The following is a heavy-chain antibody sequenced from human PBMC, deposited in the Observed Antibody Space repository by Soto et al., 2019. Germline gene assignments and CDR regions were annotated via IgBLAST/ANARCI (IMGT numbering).Heavy chain of an antibody. Sequence: QVQLVQSGAEVKKPGASVKVSCKASGYTFTSYDINWVRQATGQGLEWMGWMNPNSGNTGYAQKFQGRVTMTRNTSISTAYLELSSLRSEDTAVYYCARGVKMVAGNYGRVVCDYWGQGTLVTVSS. J-gene: IGHJ4*02. CDR2: MNPNSGNT. CDR1: GYTFTSYD. CDR3: ARGVKMVAGNYGRVVCDY. V-gene: IGHV1-8*01. D-gene: IGHD6-19*01.